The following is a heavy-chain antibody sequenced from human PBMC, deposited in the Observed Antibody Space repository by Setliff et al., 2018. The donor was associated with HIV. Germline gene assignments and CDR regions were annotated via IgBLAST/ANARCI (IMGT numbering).Heavy chain of an antibody. Sequence: SETLSLTCTVSGGSASNSRYYWAWIRQPPGKGLEYIGSIHYNEKTYYNPSLKSRVTISIDTSKNQFSLNLTSVTAADTAVYWCVREDSRYHYFDRWGQGTPVTVSS. CDR2: IHYNEKT. J-gene: IGHJ4*02. CDR3: VREDSRYHYFDR. D-gene: IGHD3-22*01. CDR1: GGSASNSRYY. V-gene: IGHV4-39*02.